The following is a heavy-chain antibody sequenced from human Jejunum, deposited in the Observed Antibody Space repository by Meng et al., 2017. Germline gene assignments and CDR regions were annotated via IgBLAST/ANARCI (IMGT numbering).Heavy chain of an antibody. D-gene: IGHD3-10*02. CDR3: ARADYVRYFDL. Sequence: QVPLQGSGPGLVKPSETLSLTCAVSGGSIESNNWWTWIRQPPGQGLEWIGEVYHSGSTHYNPSLQSRVTISIDNSKNRFSLSLNSVTAADTAIYYCARADYVRYFDLWGRGTLVTGSS. J-gene: IGHJ2*01. CDR1: GGSIESNNW. CDR2: VYHSGST. V-gene: IGHV4-4*02.